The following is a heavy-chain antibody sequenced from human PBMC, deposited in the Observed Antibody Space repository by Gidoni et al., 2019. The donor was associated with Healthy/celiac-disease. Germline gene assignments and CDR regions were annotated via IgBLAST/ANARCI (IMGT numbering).Heavy chain of an antibody. Sequence: QLQMQESGPGLVKPSETLSLTCTVSGGSISSSRDYWGWIRQPPGKGLEWIGSIYYSGSTYYNSSLKTRVTISVDTSKNQFSLKLRSVTAADTAVYYCARRTSGTSYNLTPYYFDCWGQGTLVTVSS. CDR2: IYYSGST. CDR3: ARRTSGTSYNLTPYYFDC. V-gene: IGHV4-39*01. D-gene: IGHD3-10*01. J-gene: IGHJ4*01. CDR1: GGSISSSRDY.